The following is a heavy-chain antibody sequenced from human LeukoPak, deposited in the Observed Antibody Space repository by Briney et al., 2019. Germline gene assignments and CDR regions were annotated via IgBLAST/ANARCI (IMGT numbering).Heavy chain of an antibody. CDR3: AREIGVRYCSSTSCYTPYYYYGMDV. Sequence: SETLSLTCTVSGGSISNGSYYWSWIRQPAGKGVEWFGRIYTSGRTNYKPSLKSRVTISVDTSKNQFSLKLSSVTAADTAVYYCAREIGVRYCSSTSCYTPYYYYGMDVWGQGTTVTVSS. CDR2: IYTSGRT. CDR1: GGSISNGSYY. J-gene: IGHJ6*02. V-gene: IGHV4-61*02. D-gene: IGHD2-2*02.